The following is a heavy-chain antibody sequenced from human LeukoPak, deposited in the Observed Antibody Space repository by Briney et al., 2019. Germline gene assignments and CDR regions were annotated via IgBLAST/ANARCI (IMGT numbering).Heavy chain of an antibody. CDR1: GFTVSSNC. CDR2: IHSGGST. V-gene: IGHV3-66*01. D-gene: IGHD5-18*01. CDR3: AREGVVDTAMVGAFDI. J-gene: IGHJ3*02. Sequence: PGGSLRLSCAASGFTVSSNCMSWVRQAPGKGLEWVSVIHSGGSTYYADSVKGRFTISRDNSKNTLYLQMNSLRAEDTAVYYCAREGVVDTAMVGAFDIWGQGTMVTVSS.